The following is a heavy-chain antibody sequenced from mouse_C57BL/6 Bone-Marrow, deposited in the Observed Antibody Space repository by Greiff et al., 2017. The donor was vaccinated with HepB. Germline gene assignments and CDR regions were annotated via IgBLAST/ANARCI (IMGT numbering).Heavy chain of an antibody. CDR1: GYTFTSYW. CDR2: IDPSDSYT. V-gene: IGHV1-50*01. Sequence: QVQLQQPGAELVKPGASVKLSCKASGYTFTSYWMQWVKQRPEQGLEWIGEIDPSDSYTNYNQKFKGKATLTVDTSSSTAYMQLSSLTSEDSAVYYCARRVTTVVDLFDYWGQGTTLTVSS. J-gene: IGHJ2*01. D-gene: IGHD1-1*01. CDR3: ARRVTTVVDLFDY.